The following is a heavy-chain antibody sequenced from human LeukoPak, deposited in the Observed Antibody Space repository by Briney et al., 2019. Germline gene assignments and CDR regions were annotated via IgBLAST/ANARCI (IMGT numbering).Heavy chain of an antibody. V-gene: IGHV3-74*01. CDR3: VRGFWTGVEY. D-gene: IGHD3-3*01. CDR1: GFTFSTYW. Sequence: GGSLRLSCAASGFTFSTYWMHWVRQAPGEGLVWVSRIKSDGSDTSHADSVKGRFTISRDNAKNTLYLQMNSLRAEDTAVYYCVRGFWTGVEYWGQGALVTVSS. CDR2: IKSDGSDT. J-gene: IGHJ4*02.